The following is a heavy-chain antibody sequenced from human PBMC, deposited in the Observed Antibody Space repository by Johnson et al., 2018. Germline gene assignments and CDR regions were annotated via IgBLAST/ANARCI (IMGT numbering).Heavy chain of an antibody. D-gene: IGHD2-21*02. Sequence: QVQLVESGGGVVQPGRSLRLSCAVSGFTLSNRAMHWVRQAPGKGLQWVALISYDGTNKYYAASVKGRFTISRDNSKNTLYLQMNSLRAEDTAVYYCARDYCGGDCYGGCFDPWGQGTLVTVSS. CDR2: ISYDGTNK. CDR1: GFTLSNRA. J-gene: IGHJ5*02. V-gene: IGHV3-30*03. CDR3: ARDYCGGDCYGGCFDP.